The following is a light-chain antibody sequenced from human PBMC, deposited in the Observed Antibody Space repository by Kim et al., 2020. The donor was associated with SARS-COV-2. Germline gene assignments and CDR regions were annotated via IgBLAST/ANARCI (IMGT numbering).Light chain of an antibody. V-gene: IGKV3D-7*01. J-gene: IGKJ1*01. CDR2: GAS. Sequence: PGERVPPCGKASQSVSSSYLTWYQQKPGQAPRLLIYGASTRATGIPARFSGSGSGTDFTLTISSLQPEDFAVYYCQQDYNLPWTFGQGTKVDIK. CDR1: QSVSSSY. CDR3: QQDYNLPWT.